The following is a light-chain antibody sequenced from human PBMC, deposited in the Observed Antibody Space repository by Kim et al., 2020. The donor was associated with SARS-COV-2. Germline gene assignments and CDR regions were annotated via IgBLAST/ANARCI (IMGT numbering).Light chain of an antibody. J-gene: IGLJ3*02. CDR3: QAWDSSTGWV. Sequence: VSPGQTASITCSGDKLGDKYACWYQQKPGQSPVLVIYQDSKRPSGIPERFSGSNSGNTATLTISGTQATDEADYYCQAWDSSTGWVFGGGTQLTVL. CDR2: QDS. CDR1: KLGDKY. V-gene: IGLV3-1*01.